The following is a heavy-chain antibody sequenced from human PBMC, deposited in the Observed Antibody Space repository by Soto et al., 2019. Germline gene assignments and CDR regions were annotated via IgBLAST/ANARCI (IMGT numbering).Heavy chain of an antibody. D-gene: IGHD5-12*01. CDR3: ARGRGYSGDDHYYYFDMDV. CDR2: SIPIFGTA. Sequence: GASVKVSCKTSGYTFSNYGITWVRQAPGEGLEWMGGSIPIFGTANYAQKFQGRVTISVDESTSTAYMELGSLRSEDTAVYYCARGRGYSGDDHYYYFDMDVWGQGTTVTVSS. CDR1: GYTFSNYG. J-gene: IGHJ6*02. V-gene: IGHV1-69*13.